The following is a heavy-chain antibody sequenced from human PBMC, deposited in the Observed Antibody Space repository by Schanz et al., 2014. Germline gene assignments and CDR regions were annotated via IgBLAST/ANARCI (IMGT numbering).Heavy chain of an antibody. CDR1: GFTFSSHW. CDR3: AKGSRSGSKVMDV. Sequence: VQLVDSGGGLVQPGGSLRLSCAASGFTFSSHWMHWVRQDPGKGLVWVSNIPWNGAAIGYAGSVRGRFTISRDSAKNSLYLQMNSLRPEDTALYYCAKGSRSGSKVMDVWGKGTTVTVSS. V-gene: IGHV3-9*01. J-gene: IGHJ6*03. CDR2: IPWNGAAI. D-gene: IGHD3-10*01.